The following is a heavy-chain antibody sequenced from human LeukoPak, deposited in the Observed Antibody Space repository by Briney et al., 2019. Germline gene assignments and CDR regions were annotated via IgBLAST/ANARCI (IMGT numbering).Heavy chain of an antibody. Sequence: PGGSLRLSCAASGLTFSSYAMHWVRQAPGKGLEWVAVISYDGSNKYYADSAKGRFTISRDNSKNTLYLQMNSLRAEDTAVYYCARTMLRYFDWLAPFDPWGQGTLVTVSS. J-gene: IGHJ5*02. CDR3: ARTMLRYFDWLAPFDP. CDR2: ISYDGSNK. V-gene: IGHV3-30-3*01. D-gene: IGHD3-9*01. CDR1: GLTFSSYA.